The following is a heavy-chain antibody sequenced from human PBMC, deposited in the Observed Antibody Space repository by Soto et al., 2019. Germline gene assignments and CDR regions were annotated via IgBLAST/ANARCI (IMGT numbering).Heavy chain of an antibody. J-gene: IGHJ4*02. V-gene: IGHV4-31*03. Sequence: QVQLQESGPGLVKPSQTLSLTCTVSGDSMTTVGCYWTWIRQHPGQGLEWIGFISYSGSTYYSSSLKGRVAISADTSKNQFSLKLNSVTAADTAVYYCTRGDYWGQGTLVTVSS. CDR2: ISYSGST. CDR1: GDSMTTVGCY. CDR3: TRGDY.